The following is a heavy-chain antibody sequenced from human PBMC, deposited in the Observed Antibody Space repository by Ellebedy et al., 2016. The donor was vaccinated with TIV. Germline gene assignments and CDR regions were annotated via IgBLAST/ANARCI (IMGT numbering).Heavy chain of an antibody. CDR3: AKVRGGGSDSSAPRYYFDY. V-gene: IGHV3-23*01. CDR1: GFTFSSYA. J-gene: IGHJ4*02. Sequence: PGGSLRLSCAASGFTFSSYAMSWVRQAPGKGLEWVSTISNTGSRTYYADSVEGRFIISRDNSKNTLYLQMNSLGADDTAVYYCAKVRGGGSDSSAPRYYFDYWGLGTLVTVSS. CDR2: ISNTGSRT. D-gene: IGHD3-22*01.